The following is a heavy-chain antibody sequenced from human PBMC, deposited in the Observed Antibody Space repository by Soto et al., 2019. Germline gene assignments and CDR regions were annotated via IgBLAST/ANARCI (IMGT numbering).Heavy chain of an antibody. CDR3: ARSRELKQWLVPYYGMDV. J-gene: IGHJ6*02. CDR1: VGTFSSYA. Sequence: VKVSFQASVGTFSSYAIRWVRQAPGQGLEWMGGIIPIFGTANYAQKFQGRVTITADKSTSTAYMELSSLRSEDTAVYYCARSRELKQWLVPYYGMDVWGQGTTVTVSS. D-gene: IGHD6-19*01. V-gene: IGHV1-69*13. CDR2: IIPIFGTA.